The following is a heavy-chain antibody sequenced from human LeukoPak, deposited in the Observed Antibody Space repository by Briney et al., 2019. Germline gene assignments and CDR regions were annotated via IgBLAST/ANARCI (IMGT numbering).Heavy chain of an antibody. CDR2: ISWNSGSI. V-gene: IGHV3-9*01. J-gene: IGHJ6*04. CDR1: GFTFDDYA. Sequence: GGSLRLSCAASGFTFDDYAMHWVRQAPGKGLEWVSGISWNSGSIGYADSVKGRFTISRDNAKNSLYLQMNSLRAEDTAVYYCAELGITVIGGVWGKGTTVTISS. D-gene: IGHD3-10*02. CDR3: AELGITVIGGV.